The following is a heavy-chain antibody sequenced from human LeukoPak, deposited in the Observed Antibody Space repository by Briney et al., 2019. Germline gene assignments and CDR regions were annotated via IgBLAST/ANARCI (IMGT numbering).Heavy chain of an antibody. V-gene: IGHV4-4*07. CDR2: IYTSGST. J-gene: IGHJ4*02. Sequence: SETLSLTCTVSGGSISSYYWSWIRQPAGKGLEWIGRIYTSGSTNYNPSLKSRVTMSVDTSKNQFSLKLSSVTAADTAVYYCARDQPLKYYYDSSGYYSIFDYWGQGTLVTVSS. D-gene: IGHD3-22*01. CDR1: GGSISSYY. CDR3: ARDQPLKYYYDSSGYYSIFDY.